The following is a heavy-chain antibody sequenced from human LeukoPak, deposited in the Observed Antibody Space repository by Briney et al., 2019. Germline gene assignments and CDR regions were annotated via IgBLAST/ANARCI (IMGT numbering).Heavy chain of an antibody. Sequence: PGRSLRLSCAASGFTFSSYGMHWARQAPGKGLEWVAVIWYDGSNKYYADSVKGRFTISRDNSKNTLYLQMNSLRAEDTAVYYCAKDLRFGELAPFDYWGQGTLVTVSS. D-gene: IGHD3-10*01. J-gene: IGHJ4*02. CDR1: GFTFSSYG. CDR3: AKDLRFGELAPFDY. V-gene: IGHV3-33*06. CDR2: IWYDGSNK.